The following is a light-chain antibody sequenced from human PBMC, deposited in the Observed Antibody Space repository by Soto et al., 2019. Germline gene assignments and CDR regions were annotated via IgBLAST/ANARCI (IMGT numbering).Light chain of an antibody. CDR3: QQHNNWPPWT. V-gene: IGKV3-15*01. J-gene: IGKJ1*01. CDR1: QSVSSN. Sequence: EIVMTQSPATLSVSPGERATLSCRASQSVSSNLAWYQQKPGQAPRLLIYGASTRATGVPARFSGSGSGTEFTLTISSMQSEDFVFYYCQQHNNWPPWTFGQGTKVEI. CDR2: GAS.